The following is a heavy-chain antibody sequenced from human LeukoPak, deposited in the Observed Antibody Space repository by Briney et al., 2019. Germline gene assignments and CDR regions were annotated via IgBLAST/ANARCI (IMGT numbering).Heavy chain of an antibody. J-gene: IGHJ4*02. CDR1: GFTFSSCA. V-gene: IGHV3-23*01. CDR2: ISGGGVST. Sequence: GGSLRLSCAASGFTFSSCAMSWVRQAPGKGLEWISTISGGGVSTYYADSVKGRFTISRDNSKNTLYLQMNSLRAEDTAVYYCARDSGDYGDPLPDYWGQGTLVTVSS. CDR3: ARDSGDYGDPLPDY. D-gene: IGHD4-17*01.